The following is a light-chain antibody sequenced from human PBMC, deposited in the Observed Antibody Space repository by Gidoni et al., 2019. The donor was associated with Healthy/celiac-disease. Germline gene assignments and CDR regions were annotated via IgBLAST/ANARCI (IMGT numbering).Light chain of an antibody. CDR2: GAS. Sequence: TTPPAPLSVSPGERATLSCRASQSVSSNLAWYQQKPGQAPRLLIYGASTRATGIPARFSGSGSGTEFTLTISSLQSEDFAVYYCQQYNNWPLTFGPGTKVDIK. CDR1: QSVSSN. CDR3: QQYNNWPLT. V-gene: IGKV3-15*01. J-gene: IGKJ3*01.